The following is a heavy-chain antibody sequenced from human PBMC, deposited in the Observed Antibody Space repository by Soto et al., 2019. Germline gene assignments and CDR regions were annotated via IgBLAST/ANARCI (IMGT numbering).Heavy chain of an antibody. CDR3: ARDLGAVTTLGFQN. CDR1: RFTFSNSG. D-gene: IGHD4-17*01. CDR2: ISSSGYI. J-gene: IGHJ1*01. V-gene: IGHV3-21*01. Sequence: EVQLVESGGGLVKPGGSLRLSCAASRFTFSNSGMNWVRQAPGKGLEWVSYISSSGYIFYADSVKGRFTISRDNAKDALYLQMNSLRAEDTAVYYCARDLGAVTTLGFQNWGQGALVTVSS.